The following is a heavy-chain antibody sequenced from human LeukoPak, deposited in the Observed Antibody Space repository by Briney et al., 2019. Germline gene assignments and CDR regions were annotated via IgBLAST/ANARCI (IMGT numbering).Heavy chain of an antibody. CDR1: GFTVSSNH. J-gene: IGHJ4*02. Sequence: GGSLRLSCVASGFTVSSNHMSWVRQAPGKGLEWVSVIYSDGGTYYADSVKGRFTISRDNSKNTLYLQMNSLRAEDTAVYYCAKDTLTVIDYWGQGTLVTVSS. CDR2: IYSDGGT. V-gene: IGHV3-53*01. CDR3: AKDTLTVIDY. D-gene: IGHD4-17*01.